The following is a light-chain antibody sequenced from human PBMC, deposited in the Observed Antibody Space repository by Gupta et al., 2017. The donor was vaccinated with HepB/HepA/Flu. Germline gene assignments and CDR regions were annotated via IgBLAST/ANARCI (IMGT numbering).Light chain of an antibody. CDR1: SSNIGSNY. CDR2: RNN. Sequence: QSLLTQPPSASGTPGQRLTIACSGSSSNIGSNYVYWYQQLPGTVPKLLIYRNNQRPSGVPDRFSGSKSGTSASLDIRGLRSEDEADYYCGAWDDGLSVLVFGGGTKMTV. J-gene: IGLJ2*01. CDR3: GAWDDGLSVLV. V-gene: IGLV1-47*01.